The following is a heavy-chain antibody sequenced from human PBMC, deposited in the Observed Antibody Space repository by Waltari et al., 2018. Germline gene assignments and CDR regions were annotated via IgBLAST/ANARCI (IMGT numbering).Heavy chain of an antibody. CDR3: ARGGWHYFDY. V-gene: IGHV4-59*01. CDR1: GGSISIYY. CDR2: IYHSGST. D-gene: IGHD3-22*01. Sequence: QVQLQESGPGLVKPSETLSLTCTVSGGSISIYYWSWIWQPPGKGLELIGYIYHSGSTNYNPSLKSRVTISVDTSKNQFSLKLSSVTAADTAVYYCARGGWHYFDYWGQGTLVTVSS. J-gene: IGHJ4*02.